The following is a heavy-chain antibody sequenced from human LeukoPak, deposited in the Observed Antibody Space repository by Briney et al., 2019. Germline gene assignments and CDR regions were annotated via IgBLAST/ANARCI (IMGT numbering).Heavy chain of an antibody. D-gene: IGHD2-2*01. V-gene: IGHV4-34*01. CDR2: INHSGST. CDR1: GGSFSAYY. Sequence: SETLSLTCAVYGGSFSAYYWSWIRQPPGKGLEWIGEINHSGSTNYNPSLKSRVTISVDTSKNQFSLKLTSVTAADTAVYYCARPGTAMTYYYYGMDVWGQGTTVTVSS. CDR3: ARPGTAMTYYYYGMDV. J-gene: IGHJ6*02.